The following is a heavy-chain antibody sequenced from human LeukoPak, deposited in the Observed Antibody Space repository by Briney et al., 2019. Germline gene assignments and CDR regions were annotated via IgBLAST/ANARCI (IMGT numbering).Heavy chain of an antibody. CDR2: IKQDETEK. V-gene: IGHV3-7*01. CDR3: ARDATAGFDY. J-gene: IGHJ4*02. CDR1: GFTFSNFW. Sequence: GGSLRLSCTASGFTFSNFWMGWVRQAPGKGLEWVANIKQDETEKFYLGSVKGRFTISRDNAKNSLYLQMNSLRVEDTAVYYCARDATAGFDYWGQGTLVTVSS.